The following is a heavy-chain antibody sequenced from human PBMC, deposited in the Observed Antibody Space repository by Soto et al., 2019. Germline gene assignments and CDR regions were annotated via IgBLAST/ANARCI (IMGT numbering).Heavy chain of an antibody. D-gene: IGHD5-12*01. J-gene: IGHJ2*01. Sequence: HVPLVQSGAEVKKPGSSVKVSCKASGGTFSNYGISWVRQAPGQGLEWVGGIIPMFGTTYYAQKFQGRVTISAXXXTXXADMELRSPRSEDTAVYYCAKGSRDGYTVTWYLDLWGRGTLVTVSS. CDR1: GGTFSNYG. CDR3: AKGSRDGYTVTWYLDL. CDR2: IIPMFGTT. V-gene: IGHV1-69*12.